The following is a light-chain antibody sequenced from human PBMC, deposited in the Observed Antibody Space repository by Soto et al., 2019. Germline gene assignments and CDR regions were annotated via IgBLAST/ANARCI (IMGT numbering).Light chain of an antibody. J-gene: IGKJ1*01. CDR3: QQYNSYPWT. CDR1: QSISSW. CDR2: DAS. V-gene: IGKV1-5*01. Sequence: QMTQSPSTLSASVGDRVTITCRASQSISSWLAWYQQKPGKAPKLLIYDASSLESGVPSRFSGSGSGTEFTLTISSLQPDDFATYYCQQYNSYPWTFGQGTKVEIK.